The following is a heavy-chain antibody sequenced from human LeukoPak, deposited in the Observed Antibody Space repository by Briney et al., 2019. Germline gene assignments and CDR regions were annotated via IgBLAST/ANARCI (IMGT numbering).Heavy chain of an antibody. CDR1: GFTFSSYS. D-gene: IGHD6-13*01. Sequence: GGSLRLSRAASGFTFSSYSMNWVRQAPGKGLEWVSSISSSSSYIYYADSVKGRFTISRDNAKNSLYLQMNSLRAEDTAVYYCARDGGCCSAAGTENWFDPWGQGTLVTVSS. V-gene: IGHV3-21*01. J-gene: IGHJ5*02. CDR3: ARDGGCCSAAGTENWFDP. CDR2: ISSSSSYI.